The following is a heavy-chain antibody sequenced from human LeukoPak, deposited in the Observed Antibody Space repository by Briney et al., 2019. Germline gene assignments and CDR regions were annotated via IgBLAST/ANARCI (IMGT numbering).Heavy chain of an antibody. CDR3: ARRSFGLGVY. J-gene: IGHJ4*02. CDR1: GGSISSGGYY. D-gene: IGHD3-10*01. CDR2: IYYSGST. V-gene: IGHV4-31*03. Sequence: PSETLSLTCTVSGGSISSGGYYWSWIRQHPGKGLEWIGYIYYSGSTYYNPSLKSRVTISVDTSKNQFSLKLSSVTAADTAVYYCARRSFGLGVYWGQGTLVTVPS.